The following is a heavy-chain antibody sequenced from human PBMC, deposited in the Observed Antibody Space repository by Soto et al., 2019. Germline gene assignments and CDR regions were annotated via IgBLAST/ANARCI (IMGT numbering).Heavy chain of an antibody. J-gene: IGHJ4*02. D-gene: IGHD6-19*01. CDR3: AKVLLTYTSGWYHPHFDY. V-gene: IGHV3-30*18. Sequence: PGGSLRLSCAASGFTFSSYVMHWVRQAPGKGLEWVAVVSTDGSNKDYADSVKGRFTISRDNSKNTLYLQMNSLRAEDTAVYYCAKVLLTYTSGWYHPHFDYWGQGTLVTVSS. CDR2: VSTDGSNK. CDR1: GFTFSSYV.